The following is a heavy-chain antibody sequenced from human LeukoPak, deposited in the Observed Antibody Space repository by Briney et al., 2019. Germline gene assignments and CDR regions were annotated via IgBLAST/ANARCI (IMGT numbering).Heavy chain of an antibody. J-gene: IGHJ6*02. D-gene: IGHD4-17*01. V-gene: IGHV3-30-3*01. CDR3: ARDYGDYGYYYYYYGMDV. CDR1: GFTFSSYA. CDR2: ISYDGSNK. Sequence: GGSLRLSCAASGFTFSSYAMHWVRQAPVKGLEWVAVISYDGSNKYYADSVKGRFTISRDNSKNTLYLQMNSLRAEDTAVYYCARDYGDYGYYYYYYGMDVWGQGTTVTVSS.